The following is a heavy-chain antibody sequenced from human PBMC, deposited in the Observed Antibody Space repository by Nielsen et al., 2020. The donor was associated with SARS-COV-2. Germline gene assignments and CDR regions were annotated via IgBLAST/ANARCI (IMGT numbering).Heavy chain of an antibody. CDR1: GYTFTSYY. CDR2: INPSGGST. Sequence: ASVKVSCKASGYTFTSYYMHWVRQAPGQGLEWMGIINPSGGSTSYAQKFQGRVTITRDTSTSTVYMELSSLRSEDTAVYYCAKDGEPYDFWSGYDYWGQGTLVTASS. V-gene: IGHV1-46*01. J-gene: IGHJ4*02. CDR3: AKDGEPYDFWSGYDY. D-gene: IGHD3-3*01.